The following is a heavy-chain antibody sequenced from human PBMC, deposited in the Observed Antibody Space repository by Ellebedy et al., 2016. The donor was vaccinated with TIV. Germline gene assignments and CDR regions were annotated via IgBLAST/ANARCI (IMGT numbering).Heavy chain of an antibody. J-gene: IGHJ5*02. CDR2: IYPGDSDT. V-gene: IGHV5-51*01. D-gene: IGHD3-10*01. CDR3: ARGGVPGLNYYGSGHNWFDP. CDR1: GYSFTSYW. Sequence: GESLKISCKGSGYSFTSYWIGWVRQMPGKGLEWMGIIYPGDSDTRYSPSFQGQVTISADKSISTAYLQWSSLKASDTAMYYCARGGVPGLNYYGSGHNWFDPWGQGTLVTVSS.